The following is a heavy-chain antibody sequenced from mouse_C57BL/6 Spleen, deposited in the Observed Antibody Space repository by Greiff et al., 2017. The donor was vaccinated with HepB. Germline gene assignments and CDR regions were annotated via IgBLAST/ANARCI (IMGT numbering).Heavy chain of an antibody. J-gene: IGHJ4*01. CDR1: GYAFSSSW. V-gene: IGHV1-82*01. CDR3: ARCGYDEAMDY. Sequence: QVQLQQSGPELVKPGASVKISCKASGYAFSSSWMNWVKQRPGKGLEWIGRIYPGDGDTNYNGKFKGKATLTADKSSSTAYMQLSSLTSEDSAVYFWARCGYDEAMDYWGQGTSVTVSS. D-gene: IGHD2-2*01. CDR2: IYPGDGDT.